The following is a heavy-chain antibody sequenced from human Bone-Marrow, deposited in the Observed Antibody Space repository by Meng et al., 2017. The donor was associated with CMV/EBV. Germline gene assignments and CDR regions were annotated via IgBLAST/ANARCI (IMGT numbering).Heavy chain of an antibody. CDR3: AKPIWSITIFGVVIPGYYGMDV. D-gene: IGHD3-3*01. Sequence: GGSLRLSCAASGFTFSSYGMHWVRQAPGKGREWVAFIRYDGSNKYYADSVKGRFTISRDNSKNTLYLQMNSLRGENTAVYYCAKPIWSITIFGVVIPGYYGMDVWGQGTTVTVSS. V-gene: IGHV3-30*02. J-gene: IGHJ6*02. CDR1: GFTFSSYG. CDR2: IRYDGSNK.